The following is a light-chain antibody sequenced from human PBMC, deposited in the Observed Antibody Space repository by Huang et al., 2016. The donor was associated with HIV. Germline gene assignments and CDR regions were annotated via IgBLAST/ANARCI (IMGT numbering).Light chain of an antibody. CDR2: AAS. CDR3: QQYYSPPYT. V-gene: IGKV1-NL1*01. Sequence: IQMTQSPSSLSASVGDRVTITCRASQDIGDSFAWYQQNPGKAPNLLLYAASRLISGVPSRFSGSGSGTDHTLTISSLQPGDFATYYCQQYYSPPYTFGQGTNLEIK. CDR1: QDIGDS. J-gene: IGKJ2*01.